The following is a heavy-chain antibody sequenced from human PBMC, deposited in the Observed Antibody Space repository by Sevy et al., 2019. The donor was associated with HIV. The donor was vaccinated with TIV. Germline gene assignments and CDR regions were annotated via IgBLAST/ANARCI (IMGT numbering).Heavy chain of an antibody. J-gene: IGHJ4*02. CDR1: GGSISSGTYY. Sequence: SETLSLTCTVSGGSISSGTYYWTWIRQPAGKGLAWIGRIYTSGITNYNPSLKSRVTISLDTSKNQFSLNLSSVTAADTAVYYCARYYYGSGKYYFDYWGQGTLVTVSS. CDR3: ARYYYGSGKYYFDY. V-gene: IGHV4-61*02. D-gene: IGHD3-10*01. CDR2: IYTSGIT.